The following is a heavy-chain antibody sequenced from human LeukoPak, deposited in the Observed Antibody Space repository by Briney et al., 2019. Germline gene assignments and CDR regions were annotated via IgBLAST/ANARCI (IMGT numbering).Heavy chain of an antibody. CDR1: GFTFSSYA. CDR3: AKDGIGRTYYYDSSGYPNSYYFDY. CDR2: ISGSGGST. V-gene: IGHV3-23*01. Sequence: GGSLRLSCAASGFTFSSYAMSWVRQAPGKGLEWVSAISGSGGSTSYADSVKGRFTISRDNSKNTLYLKMNSLRAEDTAVYYCAKDGIGRTYYYDSSGYPNSYYFDYWGQGTLVTVSS. D-gene: IGHD3-22*01. J-gene: IGHJ4*02.